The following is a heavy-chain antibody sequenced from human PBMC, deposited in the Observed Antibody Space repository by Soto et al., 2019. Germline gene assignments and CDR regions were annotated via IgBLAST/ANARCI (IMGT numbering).Heavy chain of an antibody. CDR2: ISGSGIST. Sequence: EVQLLESGGGLVQPGGSLRLSCAASGFTFSSYAMSWVRQAPGKGLEWVSAISGSGISTYYADSVKGRFTISRDNSKNTPYLQMNSLRAEDTAVYYCAKEQKHSSSWSELNYWGQGTLVTVSS. V-gene: IGHV3-23*01. CDR3: AKEQKHSSSWSELNY. D-gene: IGHD6-13*01. CDR1: GFTFSSYA. J-gene: IGHJ4*02.